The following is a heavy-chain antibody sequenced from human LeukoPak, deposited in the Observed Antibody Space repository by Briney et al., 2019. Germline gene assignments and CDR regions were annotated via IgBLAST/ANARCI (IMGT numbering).Heavy chain of an antibody. V-gene: IGHV4-34*01. Sequence: SETLSLTGAVYGGFFSGYYWSWIRQPPGKGLEWIGEINHSGSTNYNPSLKSRVTISVDTSKNQFSLKLSSVTAADTAVYYCARARYDFWSGYPSRHNWFDPWGQGTLVTVSS. D-gene: IGHD3-3*01. CDR3: ARARYDFWSGYPSRHNWFDP. CDR2: INHSGST. J-gene: IGHJ5*02. CDR1: GGFFSGYY.